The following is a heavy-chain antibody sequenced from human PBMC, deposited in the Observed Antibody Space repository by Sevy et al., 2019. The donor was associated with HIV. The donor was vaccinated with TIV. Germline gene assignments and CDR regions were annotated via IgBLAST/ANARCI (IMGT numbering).Heavy chain of an antibody. CDR2: ISSSSSYI. Sequence: GGSLRLSCAASGFTFSSYSMNWVRQAPGKGLEWVSSISSSSSYIYYADSVKGRFTISRDNAKNSLYLQMNSLRAKDTAVYYCARDSRYYYDSSGYYIDYWGQGTLVTVSS. CDR3: ARDSRYYYDSSGYYIDY. CDR1: GFTFSSYS. D-gene: IGHD3-22*01. V-gene: IGHV3-21*01. J-gene: IGHJ4*02.